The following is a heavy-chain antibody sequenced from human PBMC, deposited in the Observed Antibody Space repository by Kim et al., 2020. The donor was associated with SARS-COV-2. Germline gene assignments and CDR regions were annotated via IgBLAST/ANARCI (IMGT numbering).Heavy chain of an antibody. CDR1: GYSFTSYW. J-gene: IGHJ3*02. CDR2: IYPGDSDT. V-gene: IGHV5-51*01. CDR3: ASRGTYYDSSRMSYDAFDI. Sequence: GESLKISCKGSGYSFTSYWIGWVRQMPGRGLEWMGIIYPGDSDTRYSPSFQGQVTISADNSISTAYLQWSSLKASDTAMYYCASRGTYYDSSRMSYDAFDIWGQGTMVTVSS. D-gene: IGHD3-22*01.